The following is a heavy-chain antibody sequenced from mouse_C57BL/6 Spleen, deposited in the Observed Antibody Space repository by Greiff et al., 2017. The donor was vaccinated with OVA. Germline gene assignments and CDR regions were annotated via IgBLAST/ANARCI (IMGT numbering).Heavy chain of an antibody. V-gene: IGHV1-42*01. Sequence: VQLQRSGPELVKPGASVKISCKASGYSFTGYYMNWVKQSPEKSLEWIGEINPSTGGTTYNQKFKAKATLTVDKSSSTAYMQLKSLTSEDSAVYYCARNYGDMDYWGQGTSVTVSS. J-gene: IGHJ4*01. D-gene: IGHD2-13*01. CDR3: ARNYGDMDY. CDR1: GYSFTGYY. CDR2: INPSTGGT.